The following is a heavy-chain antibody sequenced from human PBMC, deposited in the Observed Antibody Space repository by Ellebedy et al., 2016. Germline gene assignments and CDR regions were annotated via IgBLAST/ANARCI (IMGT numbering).Heavy chain of an antibody. CDR2: IKRKTDGGTT. J-gene: IGHJ4*02. D-gene: IGHD2-15*01. Sequence: GGSLRLSCAASGFTFSDHYMDWVRQAPGKGLEWVGRIKRKTDGGTTDYGAPVKGRFTISRDDSKSTLYLEMNSLKSEDTAVYYCGTEASCSSSSCPGSFDNWGQGTLVTVPS. V-gene: IGHV3-15*01. CDR3: GTEASCSSSSCPGSFDN. CDR1: GFTFSDHY.